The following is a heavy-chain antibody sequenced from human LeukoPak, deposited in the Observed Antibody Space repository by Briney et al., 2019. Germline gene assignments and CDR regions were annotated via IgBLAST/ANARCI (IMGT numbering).Heavy chain of an antibody. D-gene: IGHD3-22*01. CDR1: GYTFAGYY. CDR3: ARDFYDSSGPLTVNRGDY. J-gene: IGHJ4*02. V-gene: IGHV1-2*02. Sequence: ASVKVSCKASGYTFAGYYMHWVRQAPGQGLEWMGWINPNSGGTNYAQKFQGRVTMTRDTSISTACMELSRLRSDDTAVYYCARDFYDSSGPLTVNRGDYWGQGTLVTVSS. CDR2: INPNSGGT.